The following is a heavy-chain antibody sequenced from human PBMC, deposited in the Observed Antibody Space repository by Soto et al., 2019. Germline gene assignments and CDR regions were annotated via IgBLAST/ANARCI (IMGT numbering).Heavy chain of an antibody. CDR3: ARRITSSSGWDY. V-gene: IGHV5-51*01. CDR1: GYMFTSYW. D-gene: IGHD6-19*01. CDR2: IHGGDSNT. Sequence: LKISCKGSGYMFTSYWIGWVRQMPGKGLEWMGIIHGGDSNTRYSPSFDGQVTISSDKSINTAYLQWSSLKASDTAMYYCARRITSSSGWDYWGQGTLVTVSS. J-gene: IGHJ4*02.